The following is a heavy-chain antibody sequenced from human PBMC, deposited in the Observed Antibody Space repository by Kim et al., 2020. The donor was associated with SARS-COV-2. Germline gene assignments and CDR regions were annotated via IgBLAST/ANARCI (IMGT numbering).Heavy chain of an antibody. V-gene: IGHV4-59*01. D-gene: IGHD2-2*01. CDR3: ARGILGFCSSSSCPEGAF. J-gene: IGHJ3*01. CDR2: IYYSGST. CDR1: GGSISIYY. Sequence: SETLSLTCTVSGGSISIYYWSWIRQPPGKGLEWIGYIYYSGSTNYNPSLQSRVTMSVNTSKIQFSLKLSSVTAADTAVYYCARGILGFCSSSSCPEGAF.